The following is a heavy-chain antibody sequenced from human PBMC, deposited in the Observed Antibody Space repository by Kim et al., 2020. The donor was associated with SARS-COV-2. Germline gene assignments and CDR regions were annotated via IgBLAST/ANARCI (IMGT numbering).Heavy chain of an antibody. Sequence: SETLSLTCTVSGASFSSSTYYWGWIRQPPGEGLEWIATIYYTGRSYYNPSLNSRVTISIDTSNNLFSLELNSVTAADTAVYYCARRHSGAFDYWGQGTLVTVSS. V-gene: IGHV4-39*01. J-gene: IGHJ4*02. CDR2: IYYTGRS. D-gene: IGHD1-26*01. CDR3: ARRHSGAFDY. CDR1: GASFSSSTYY.